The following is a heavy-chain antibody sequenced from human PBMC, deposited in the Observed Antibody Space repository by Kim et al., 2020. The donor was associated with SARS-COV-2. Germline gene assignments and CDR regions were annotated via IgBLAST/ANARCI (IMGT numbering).Heavy chain of an antibody. D-gene: IGHD6-13*01. Sequence: SETLSLTCTVSGGSISSYYWSWIRQPPGKGLEWIGYIYYSGSTNYNPSLKSRVTISVDTSKNQFSLKLSSVTAADTAVYYCASRGIAAALGYFDLWGRGTLVTVSS. J-gene: IGHJ2*01. CDR3: ASRGIAAALGYFDL. CDR2: IYYSGST. V-gene: IGHV4-59*13. CDR1: GGSISSYY.